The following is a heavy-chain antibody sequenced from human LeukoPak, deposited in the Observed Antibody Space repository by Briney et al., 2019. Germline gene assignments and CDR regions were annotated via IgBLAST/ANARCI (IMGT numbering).Heavy chain of an antibody. D-gene: IGHD6-6*01. CDR2: INTYTGNP. CDR3: VIIVPPFDS. CDR1: GYTFTTYA. V-gene: IGHV7-4-1*02. Sequence: WASVKVSCKASGYTFTTYAMNWVRQAPGHGLEWMGWINTYTGNPTYAQGFTGRFVLSLDTSVSTAYLLVSGLKAEDTAVYYCVIIVPPFDSWGQGTLVTVSS. J-gene: IGHJ4*02.